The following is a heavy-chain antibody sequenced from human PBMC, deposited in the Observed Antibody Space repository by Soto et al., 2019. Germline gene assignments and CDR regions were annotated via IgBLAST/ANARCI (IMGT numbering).Heavy chain of an antibody. Sequence: QVQLVQSGAEVKKPGSSVKVSCKASGGTFSSYAISWVRQAPGQGLEWMGGIIPIFGTANYAQKFQGRVTITADESTSTAYMELSSLRSEDTAVYYCARGAEAVLLWFGELVSQGMDVWGQGTTVTVSS. CDR1: GGTFSSYA. CDR3: ARGAEAVLLWFGELVSQGMDV. J-gene: IGHJ6*02. V-gene: IGHV1-69*01. D-gene: IGHD3-10*01. CDR2: IIPIFGTA.